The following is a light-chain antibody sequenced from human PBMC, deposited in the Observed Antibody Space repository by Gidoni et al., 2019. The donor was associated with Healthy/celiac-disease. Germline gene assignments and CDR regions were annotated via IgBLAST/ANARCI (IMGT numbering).Light chain of an antibody. Sequence: DIQMTQSPSSLSASVVDRVTITCRASQSISSYLNWYQQKPGKAPKLLISAASSLQSGVPSRFSGSGAGTDFTITISSLQPEDFATYYGQQSYSTTTWTFGQGTKVEIK. CDR3: QQSYSTTTWT. CDR2: AAS. V-gene: IGKV1-39*01. CDR1: QSISSY. J-gene: IGKJ1*01.